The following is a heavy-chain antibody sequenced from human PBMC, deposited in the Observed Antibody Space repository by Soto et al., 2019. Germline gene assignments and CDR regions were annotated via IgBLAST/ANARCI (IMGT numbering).Heavy chain of an antibody. D-gene: IGHD3-3*02. CDR3: ARGNHFLSCYTNYYYYYMDV. CDR1: GYTFTSYD. V-gene: IGHV1-8*01. CDR2: MNPNSGNT. J-gene: IGHJ6*03. Sequence: ASVKVSCKASGYTFTSYDINWVRQATGQGLEWMGWMNPNSGNTGYAQKFQGRVTMTRNTSISTAYMELSSLRSEDTAVYYCARGNHFLSCYTNYYYYYMDVWGKGTTVTVSS.